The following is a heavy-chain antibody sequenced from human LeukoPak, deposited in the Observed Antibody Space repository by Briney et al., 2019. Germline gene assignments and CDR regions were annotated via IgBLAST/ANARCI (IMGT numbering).Heavy chain of an antibody. CDR1: GGTFSSYA. J-gene: IGHJ5*02. CDR3: ARDLPYNWNSRRFDP. Sequence: SVKVSCKVSGGTFSSYAISWVRQAPGQGLEWMGGIIPIFGTANYAQKFQGRVTITADESTSTAYMELSSLRSEDTAVYYCARDLPYNWNSRRFDPWGQGTLVTVSS. D-gene: IGHD1-7*01. V-gene: IGHV1-69*13. CDR2: IIPIFGTA.